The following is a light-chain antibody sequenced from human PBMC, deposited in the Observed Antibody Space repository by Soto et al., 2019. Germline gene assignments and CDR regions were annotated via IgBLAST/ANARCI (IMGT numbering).Light chain of an antibody. Sequence: DLQMTQSPSSLSASVGDRVTITCRASQGISNLAWFQQKPGKAPKSLIYAASSLQSGVPSKFSGSGSGTDFTLTISSLRPEDFATYYCQQYNSYPRTFGQGTKVEIK. CDR3: QQYNSYPRT. CDR2: AAS. V-gene: IGKV1-16*02. J-gene: IGKJ1*01. CDR1: QGISN.